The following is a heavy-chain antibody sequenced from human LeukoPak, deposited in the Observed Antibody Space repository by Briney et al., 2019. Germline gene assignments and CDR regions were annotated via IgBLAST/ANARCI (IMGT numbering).Heavy chain of an antibody. CDR3: ATDVGYCSGGSCYSMAY. CDR1: GGXISSYY. J-gene: IGHJ4*02. D-gene: IGHD2-15*01. Sequence: SETLSLTCIVSGGXISSYYWSWLRQPPGKGLEWIGYIYYSGSTNYNPSLRSRVIISVDTSKNQFSLKLSSVTAADTAVYYCATDVGYCSGGSCYSMAYWGQGTLVTVSS. V-gene: IGHV4-59*01. CDR2: IYYSGST.